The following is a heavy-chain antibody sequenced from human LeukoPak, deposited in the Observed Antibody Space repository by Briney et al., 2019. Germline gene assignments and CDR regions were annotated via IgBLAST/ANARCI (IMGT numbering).Heavy chain of an antibody. CDR1: EFTFSSYG. CDR3: PKDYLRGGSTGSYPIDY. D-gene: IGHD3-10*01. J-gene: IGHJ4*02. V-gene: IGHV3-30*18. Sequence: GGSLRLSCAASEFTFSSYGMHWVRQAPGKGLEWVAVISHDGSDKYYVDSVKGRFTISRDNSKNTLYLQMNSLRPEDTAVYYCPKDYLRGGSTGSYPIDYWGQGTLVTVSS. CDR2: ISHDGSDK.